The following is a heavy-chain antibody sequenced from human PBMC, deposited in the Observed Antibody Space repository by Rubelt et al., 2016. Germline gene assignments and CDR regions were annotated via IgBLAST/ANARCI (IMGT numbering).Heavy chain of an antibody. CDR3: ARSSSANDY. D-gene: IGHD6-13*01. CDR2: INQDGGER. V-gene: IGHV3-7*02. J-gene: IGHJ4*02. Sequence: ASGFLFSSHWMSWVRQAPGKGLEWVANINQDGGERYYVDSVKGRFTISRDNAKNSLYLQMNSLRAEDTAVYYCARSSSANDYWGQGTLVTVSS. CDR1: GFLFSSHW.